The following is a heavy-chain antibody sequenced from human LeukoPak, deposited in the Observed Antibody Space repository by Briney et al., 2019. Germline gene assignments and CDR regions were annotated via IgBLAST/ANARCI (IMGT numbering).Heavy chain of an antibody. V-gene: IGHV4-34*01. J-gene: IGHJ3*02. CDR1: GGSFSGYY. CDR2: INHSGST. D-gene: IGHD3-10*01. Sequence: PSETLSLTCAVYGGSFSGYYWSWIRQPPGKGLEWIGEINHSGSTNYNPSLRSRVTISVDTSKNQFSLKLSSVTAADTAVYYCARDREWFGESDAFDIWGQGTMVTVSS. CDR3: ARDREWFGESDAFDI.